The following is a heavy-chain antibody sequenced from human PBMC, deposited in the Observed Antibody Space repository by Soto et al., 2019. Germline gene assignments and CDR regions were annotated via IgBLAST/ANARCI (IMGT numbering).Heavy chain of an antibody. Sequence: SETLSLTCAVYGGSFSGNYWSWIRQPPGKGLEWIGEFSDSGSTNYNPSLKSRVTISEDMSKSQFSLKLSSVTAADTAVYYCARGNFYYGLDIWGQGTMVTVSS. CDR3: ARGNFYYGLDI. CDR1: GGSFSGNY. V-gene: IGHV4-34*01. J-gene: IGHJ6*02. CDR2: FSDSGST.